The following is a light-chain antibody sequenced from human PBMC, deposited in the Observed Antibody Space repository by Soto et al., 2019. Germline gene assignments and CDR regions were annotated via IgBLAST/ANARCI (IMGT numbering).Light chain of an antibody. Sequence: QSVLTQPRSVSGSPGQSVTISCTGTSSDFGGYNYVSWYQHHPGKAPKLMIYDVSERPSGVPDRFSGSKSGNTASLTISGLQAEDEADYYCCSYAVTFYVFGTVTKVTVL. J-gene: IGLJ1*01. CDR3: CSYAVTFYV. CDR1: SSDFGGYNY. CDR2: DVS. V-gene: IGLV2-11*01.